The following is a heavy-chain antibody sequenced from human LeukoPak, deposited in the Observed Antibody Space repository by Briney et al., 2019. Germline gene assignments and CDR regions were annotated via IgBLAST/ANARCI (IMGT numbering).Heavy chain of an antibody. Sequence: ASVKVSCKASGYTFTSYGINWVRQATGQGLEWMGWMNPNTSNAGYAQKFQGRVTMTRNTSIGTAYMELSSLRSEDTAMYYCARDVYYYGSGDRRVFDYWGQGTLVTVSS. CDR2: MNPNTSNA. J-gene: IGHJ4*02. CDR1: GYTFTSYG. V-gene: IGHV1-8*01. D-gene: IGHD3-10*01. CDR3: ARDVYYYGSGDRRVFDY.